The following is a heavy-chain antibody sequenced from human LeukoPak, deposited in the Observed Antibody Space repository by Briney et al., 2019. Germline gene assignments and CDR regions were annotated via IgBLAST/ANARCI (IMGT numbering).Heavy chain of an antibody. J-gene: IGHJ5*02. CDR1: GFTFSSYA. CDR3: ARSIFGVVNWFDP. V-gene: IGHV3-64*01. D-gene: IGHD3-3*02. Sequence: GGSLRLSCAASGFTFSSYAMHWVRQAPGKGLEYVSAITSNGGSTYYANSVKGRFTISRDNSKNTLYLQMGSLRAEDMAVYYCARSIFGVVNWFDPWGQGTLVTVSS. CDR2: ITSNGGST.